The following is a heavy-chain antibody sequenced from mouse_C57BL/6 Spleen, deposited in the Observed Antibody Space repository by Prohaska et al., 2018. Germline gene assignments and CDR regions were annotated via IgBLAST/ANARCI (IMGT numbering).Heavy chain of an antibody. CDR1: GYTFTSYW. D-gene: IGHD4-1*01. V-gene: IGHV1-69*01. CDR3: ARSNWDGYFDY. CDR2: IDPSDSYT. J-gene: IGHJ2*01. Sequence: QVQLQQPGAELVMPGASVKLSCKASGYTFTSYWMHWVKQRPGQGLEWIGEIDPSDSYTNYNQKFKGKATLTVDKSSSTAYMQLSSLTSEDSAVYYCARSNWDGYFDYWGQGTTLTVSS.